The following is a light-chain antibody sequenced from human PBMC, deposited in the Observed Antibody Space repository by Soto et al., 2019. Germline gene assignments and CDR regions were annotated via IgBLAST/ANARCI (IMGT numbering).Light chain of an antibody. CDR3: SSFTTSSTVYV. J-gene: IGLJ1*01. V-gene: IGLV2-14*01. CDR2: EVS. Sequence: QSVLTQPASVSGSPGQSITISCTGTRSDIGGYNYVSWYQQHPGKAPQLMIFEVSNRPSGVSNRFSGSKSGNTASLTISGLQAEDEADYYCSSFTTSSTVYVFGTGTKVTVL. CDR1: RSDIGGYNY.